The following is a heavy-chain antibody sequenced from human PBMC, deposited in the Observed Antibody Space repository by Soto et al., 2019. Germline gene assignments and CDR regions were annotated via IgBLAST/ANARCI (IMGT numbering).Heavy chain of an antibody. J-gene: IGHJ4*02. D-gene: IGHD5-18*01. CDR3: ARAHPFNTAMDFFFDY. CDR2: IYYSGST. CDR1: GGSISSYY. Sequence: SETLSLTCTVSGGSISSYYWSWIRQPPGKGLEWIGYIYYSGSTNYNPSLKSRVTISVDTSKNQFSLKLSSVTAADTAVYYCARAHPFNTAMDFFFDYWGQGTLVTVSS. V-gene: IGHV4-59*01.